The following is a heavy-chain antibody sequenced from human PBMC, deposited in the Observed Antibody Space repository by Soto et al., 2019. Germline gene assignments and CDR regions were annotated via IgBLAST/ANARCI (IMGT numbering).Heavy chain of an antibody. Sequence: EVQLLESGGGLVQPGGSLRLSCAASGFTFSSYAMSWVRQAPGKGLEWISAVSGSGGSTYYADSVKGRFTISRDNVKNSLYLQMNSLRAEDTAVYYCASGTNGAFFVYWGQGILVTVSS. CDR1: GFTFSSYA. D-gene: IGHD2-8*01. J-gene: IGHJ4*02. V-gene: IGHV3-23*01. CDR2: VSGSGGST. CDR3: ASGTNGAFFVY.